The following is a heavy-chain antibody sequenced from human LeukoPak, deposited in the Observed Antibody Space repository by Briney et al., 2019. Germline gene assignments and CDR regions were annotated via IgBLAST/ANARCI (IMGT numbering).Heavy chain of an antibody. V-gene: IGHV3-23*01. J-gene: IGHJ5*02. Sequence: GGSLRLSCAASGFTFSSNGMSWVRQAPGRGLEWVSVISGSGGSPDYTDSVKGRFTISRDNSKNTLYLQMNSLRAEDTAVYYCAKSGCSSTSCYSILSGWLDPWGQGTLVTVSS. CDR1: GFTFSSNG. D-gene: IGHD2-2*02. CDR3: AKSGCSSTSCYSILSGWLDP. CDR2: ISGSGGSP.